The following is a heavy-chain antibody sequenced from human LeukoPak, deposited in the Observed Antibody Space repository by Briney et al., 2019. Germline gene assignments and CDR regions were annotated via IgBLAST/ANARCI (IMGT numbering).Heavy chain of an antibody. D-gene: IGHD3-22*01. Sequence: GGSLRLSCAASGFTFSSYGMSWVRQAPGKGLEWVSAISGSGGSTYYADSVKGRFTISRDNSKNTLYLQMNSLRAEDTAVYYCARDRIVVVMNYYMDVWGKGTTVTISS. CDR1: GFTFSSYG. CDR2: ISGSGGST. J-gene: IGHJ6*03. CDR3: ARDRIVVVMNYYMDV. V-gene: IGHV3-23*01.